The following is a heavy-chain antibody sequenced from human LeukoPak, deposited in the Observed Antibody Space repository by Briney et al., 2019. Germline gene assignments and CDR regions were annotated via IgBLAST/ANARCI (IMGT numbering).Heavy chain of an antibody. CDR2: ISSNGGST. V-gene: IGHV3-64*01. D-gene: IGHD3-22*01. Sequence: GGSLRLSCAASGFTFSSYEMNWVRQAPGKGLEYVSAISSNGGSTYYANSVKGRFTISRDNSKNTLYLQMGSLRAEDMAVYYCARSYGNLVYDSSGLDAFDIWGQGTMVTVSS. CDR1: GFTFSSYE. CDR3: ARSYGNLVYDSSGLDAFDI. J-gene: IGHJ3*02.